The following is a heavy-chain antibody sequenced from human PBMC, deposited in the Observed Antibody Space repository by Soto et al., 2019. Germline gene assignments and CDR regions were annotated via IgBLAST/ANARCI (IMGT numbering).Heavy chain of an antibody. CDR1: GYTFTGYY. CDR3: AREKLDTDDAFDI. D-gene: IGHD1-1*01. J-gene: IGHJ3*02. CDR2: INPNSGGT. V-gene: IGHV1-2*04. Sequence: GASVKVSCKASGYTFTGYYMHWVRQAPGQGLEWMGWINPNSGGTNYAQKFQGWVTMTRDTSISTAYMELSRLRSDDTAVYYCAREKLDTDDAFDIWGQGTMVTVSS.